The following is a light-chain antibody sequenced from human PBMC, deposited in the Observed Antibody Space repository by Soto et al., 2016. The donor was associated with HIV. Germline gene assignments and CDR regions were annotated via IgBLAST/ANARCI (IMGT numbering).Light chain of an antibody. J-gene: IGKJ1*01. V-gene: IGKV1-39*01. CDR1: QSISSY. CDR3: QQSYSSPWT. CDR2: AAS. Sequence: DIQMTQSPSSLSASVGDRVTITCRASQSISSYLNWYQQKPGKAPKLLIYAASSLQSGVPSRFSGSGSGTDITLTISSLQPEDFAAYYCQQSYSSPWTFGQGTKVE.